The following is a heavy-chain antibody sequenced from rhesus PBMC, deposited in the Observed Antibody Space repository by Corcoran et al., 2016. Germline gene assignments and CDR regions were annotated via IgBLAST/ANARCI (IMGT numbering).Heavy chain of an antibody. V-gene: IGHV4-80*01. D-gene: IGHD6-31*01. CDR1: GGSFSSYW. J-gene: IGHJ4*01. CDR2: INGNSGST. CDR3: ASRIAAPFDY. Sequence: QVQLQESGPGLVKPSETLSLTCAVSGGSFSSYWWSWIRQPPGKGLKWIGAINGNSGSTNYNPSLKTRVTISRDTSKNQFSLKLSSVTAADTAVYYCASRIAAPFDYWGQGVLVTVSS.